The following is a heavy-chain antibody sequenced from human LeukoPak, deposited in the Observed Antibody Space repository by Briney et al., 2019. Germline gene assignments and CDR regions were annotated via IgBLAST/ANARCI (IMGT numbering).Heavy chain of an antibody. CDR3: ARDLGWSSSH. V-gene: IGHV1-2*02. D-gene: IGHD6-6*01. CDR1: GYTFTGHY. J-gene: IGHJ4*02. CDR2: INPTGGT. Sequence: GASVKVSCKASGYTFTGHYMNWVRLAPGQGLEWMGWINPTGGTTYAQKFQDRVTMTRDTSINTAYMELSGLRSDDTAVYYCARDLGWSSSHWGQGILVTVSS.